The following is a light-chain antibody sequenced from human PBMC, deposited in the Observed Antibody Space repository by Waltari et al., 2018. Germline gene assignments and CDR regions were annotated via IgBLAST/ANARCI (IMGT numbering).Light chain of an antibody. CDR2: DTN. CDR1: TGTVTSGHY. Sequence: QAVVTQEPSLTVSPGGTVTLTCGPRTGTVTSGHYPYWFQQKPGQAPRTLFYDTNNKYSWTPARFSGSLLGGKAALTLSGAQPEDEADYYCLLSFGDARPVFGGGTKLTVL. J-gene: IGLJ2*01. V-gene: IGLV7-46*01. CDR3: LLSFGDARPV.